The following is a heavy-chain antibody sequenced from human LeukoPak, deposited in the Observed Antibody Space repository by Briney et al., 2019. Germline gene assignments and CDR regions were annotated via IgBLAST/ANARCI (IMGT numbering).Heavy chain of an antibody. V-gene: IGHV1-24*01. CDR3: ATFWSGSNWFDP. CDR1: GYTLTELS. Sequence: ASVKVSCKVSGYTLTELSMHWVRQAPGKGLEWMGGFDPEDGETIYAQKFQGRVTMTGDTSTDTAYMELSSLRSEDTAVYYCATFWSGSNWFDPWGQGTLVTVSS. CDR2: FDPEDGET. D-gene: IGHD3-3*01. J-gene: IGHJ5*02.